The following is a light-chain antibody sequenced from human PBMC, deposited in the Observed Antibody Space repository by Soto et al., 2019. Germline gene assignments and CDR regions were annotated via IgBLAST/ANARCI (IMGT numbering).Light chain of an antibody. J-gene: IGKJ1*01. CDR1: QSLLHSNGYNY. CDR2: LGS. Sequence: DIVMTQSPLSLPVTPGEPASISCRSSQSLLHSNGYNYLDWYLQKPGQSPQLLIYLGSNRASGVPDRLSGSGSCTDFTLKISRVEAEDVGVYYCMQALQTPWTFGQGTKVESK. CDR3: MQALQTPWT. V-gene: IGKV2-28*01.